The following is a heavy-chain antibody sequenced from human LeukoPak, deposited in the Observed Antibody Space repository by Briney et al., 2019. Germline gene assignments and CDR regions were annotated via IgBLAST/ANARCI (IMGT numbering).Heavy chain of an antibody. Sequence: GGSLRLSCAASGFSFSSYEMNWVRQAPGKGLEWVSYISSRGTTQYYADSVKGRFTISRDNAKNSLFLQMNSLRAEDTAVYYCARVSGYGIGGWYAFDYWGQGTLVTVSS. CDR3: ARVSGYGIGGWYAFDY. CDR1: GFSFSSYE. J-gene: IGHJ4*02. V-gene: IGHV3-48*03. CDR2: ISSRGTTQ. D-gene: IGHD6-19*01.